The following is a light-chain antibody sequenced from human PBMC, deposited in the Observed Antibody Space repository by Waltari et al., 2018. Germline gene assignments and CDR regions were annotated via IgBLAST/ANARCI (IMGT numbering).Light chain of an antibody. V-gene: IGKV3-11*01. CDR1: QSVSSY. CDR2: DAS. J-gene: IGKJ4*01. Sequence: CRASQSVSSYLAWYQQKPGQAPRLLSYDASNRATGIPARFSGSGSGTDFTLTISSLEPEDFAVYYCQQRSNWPPLTFGGGTKVEIK. CDR3: QQRSNWPPLT.